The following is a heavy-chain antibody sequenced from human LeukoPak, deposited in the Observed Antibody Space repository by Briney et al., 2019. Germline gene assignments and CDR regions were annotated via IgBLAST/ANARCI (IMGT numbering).Heavy chain of an antibody. Sequence: GGSLRLSCAASGFTFSSYAMSWVRQAPGKGLEWVSAISGSGGSTYYADSVKGRFTISRDNSKNTLYLQMNSLRAEDTAVYYCAKDSDYYGSGNYDYWGQGTLVTVSS. CDR3: AKDSDYYGSGNYDY. V-gene: IGHV3-23*01. D-gene: IGHD3-10*01. CDR2: ISGSGGST. J-gene: IGHJ4*02. CDR1: GFTFSSYA.